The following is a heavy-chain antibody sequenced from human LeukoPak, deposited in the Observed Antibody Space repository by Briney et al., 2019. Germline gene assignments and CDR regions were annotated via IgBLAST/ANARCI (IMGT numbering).Heavy chain of an antibody. CDR1: GFTFSTYA. J-gene: IGHJ3*02. Sequence: GGSLRLSCAASGFTFSTYAVNWVRQAPGKGLEWVSAITGSGGATYYADSVKGRFTISRDNSKSTLYLQMSSLRAEDTAVYYCAKDIVVVPAPDDAFDIWGQGTMVTVSS. D-gene: IGHD2-2*01. V-gene: IGHV3-23*01. CDR2: ITGSGGAT. CDR3: AKDIVVVPAPDDAFDI.